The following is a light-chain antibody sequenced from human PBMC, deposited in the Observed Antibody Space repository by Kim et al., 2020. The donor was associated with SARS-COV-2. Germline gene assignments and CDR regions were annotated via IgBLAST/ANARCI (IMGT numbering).Light chain of an antibody. CDR1: SANIVACYD. Sequence: RVTIPATGSSANIVACYDVHGHQRLPGTAPKLRIYGNRNRPSGVPDRFAGSKSGTPASLAITGLQAEVGADYYGQSYDSSLSGYVSGTGTRFTAL. CDR3: QSYDSSLSGYV. V-gene: IGLV1-40*01. J-gene: IGLJ1*01. CDR2: GNR.